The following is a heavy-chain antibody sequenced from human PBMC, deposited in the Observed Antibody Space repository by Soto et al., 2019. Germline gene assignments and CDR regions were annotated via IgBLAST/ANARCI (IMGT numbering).Heavy chain of an antibody. D-gene: IGHD1-26*01. V-gene: IGHV1-18*01. J-gene: IGHJ6*02. CDR1: GYTFTSYG. CDR2: ISAYNGNT. CDR3: ARDRSGSYLSPYYYGMDV. Sequence: GASVKVSCKASGYTFTSYGIGWVRQAPGQGLEWMGWISAYNGNTNYAQKLQGRVTMTTDTSTSTAYMELRSLRSDDTAVYYCARDRSGSYLSPYYYGMDVWGQGTTVTVS.